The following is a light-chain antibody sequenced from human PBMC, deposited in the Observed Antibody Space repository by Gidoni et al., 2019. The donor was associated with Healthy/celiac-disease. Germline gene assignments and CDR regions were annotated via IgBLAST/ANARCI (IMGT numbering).Light chain of an antibody. CDR3: QQYNSYSL. CDR2: DAS. V-gene: IGKV1-5*01. CDR1: QSISSW. J-gene: IGKJ2*01. Sequence: DIQMTQSPSTLSAFVGDRVTITCRASQSISSWLAWYQQKPGKAPKLLIYDASSLESGVPSRFSGSGSGTEFTLTISSLQPDDFATYYCQQYNSYSLFGQGTKLEIK.